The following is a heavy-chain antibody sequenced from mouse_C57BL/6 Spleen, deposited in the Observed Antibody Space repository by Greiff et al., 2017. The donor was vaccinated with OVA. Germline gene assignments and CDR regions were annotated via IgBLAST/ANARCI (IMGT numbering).Heavy chain of an antibody. Sequence: EVMLVESEGGLVQPGSSMKLSCTASGFTFSDYYMAWVRQAPEKGLEWVANINYDGSSTYYLDSLKSRFIISRDNAKNILYLQMSSLKSEDTATYYCARGYYYGSSDQAMDYWGQGTSVTVSS. J-gene: IGHJ4*01. CDR2: INYDGSST. V-gene: IGHV5-16*01. CDR1: GFTFSDYY. D-gene: IGHD1-1*01. CDR3: ARGYYYGSSDQAMDY.